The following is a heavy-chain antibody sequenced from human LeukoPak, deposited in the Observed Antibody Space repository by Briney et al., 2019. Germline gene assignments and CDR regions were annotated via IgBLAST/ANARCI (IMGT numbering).Heavy chain of an antibody. CDR1: GYTFTGYY. J-gene: IGHJ5*02. D-gene: IGHD3-9*01. Sequence: ASVEVSCKASGYTFTGYYIHWVRQAPGQGLEWMGWINPNSGGTNYAQKFQNRVTMTRDTSISTAYMELGRLRSDDTAVYYCARHYGNDILTESGFDPWGQGTLVTVSS. CDR2: INPNSGGT. CDR3: ARHYGNDILTESGFDP. V-gene: IGHV1-2*02.